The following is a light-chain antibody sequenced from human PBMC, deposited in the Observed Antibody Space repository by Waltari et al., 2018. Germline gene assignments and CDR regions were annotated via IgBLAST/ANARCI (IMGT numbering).Light chain of an antibody. Sequence: QSVLTQPHSVSGAPGQRVTISCTGSSSNIGAGYDVHWYQHLPGTAPKLLIYRNSNRPSGVPDRFSGSKSGTSASLAITGLQAEDEADYYCQSYDSKLSGSVFGGGTKLTVL. CDR3: QSYDSKLSGSV. CDR1: SSNIGAGYD. CDR2: RNS. V-gene: IGLV1-40*01. J-gene: IGLJ3*02.